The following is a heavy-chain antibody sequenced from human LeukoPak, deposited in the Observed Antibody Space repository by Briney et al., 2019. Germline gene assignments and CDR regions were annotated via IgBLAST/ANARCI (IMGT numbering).Heavy chain of an antibody. J-gene: IGHJ4*02. CDR3: AKGGKWDVTPFDY. CDR2: ISGGGGST. D-gene: IGHD1-26*01. V-gene: IGHV3-23*01. Sequence: GGSLRLSCAVSGFTFTSYSMNWVRQAPGKGLECVSTISGGGGSTYYADSVKGRFTIYRDNSKNTLYLQVNSLRAEHTAVYYCAKGGKWDVTPFDYWGQGTLVTVSS. CDR1: GFTFTSYS.